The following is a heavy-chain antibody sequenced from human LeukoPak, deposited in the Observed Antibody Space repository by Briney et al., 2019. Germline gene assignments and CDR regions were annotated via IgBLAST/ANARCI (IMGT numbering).Heavy chain of an antibody. CDR2: MNPNSGNT. D-gene: IGHD3-9*01. CDR3: ARDVRLRYFDWPYYFDY. V-gene: IGHV1-8*03. Sequence: GASVKVSCKASGYTFTSYDINWVRQATGQGLEWMGWMNPNSGNTGYAQKFQGRVTITRNTSISTAYMELRSLRSDDTAVYYCARDVRLRYFDWPYYFDYWGQGTLVTVSS. J-gene: IGHJ4*02. CDR1: GYTFTSYD.